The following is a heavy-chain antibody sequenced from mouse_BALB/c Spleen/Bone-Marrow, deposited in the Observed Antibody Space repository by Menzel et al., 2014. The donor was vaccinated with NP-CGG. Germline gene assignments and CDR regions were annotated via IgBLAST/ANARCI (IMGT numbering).Heavy chain of an antibody. CDR1: GFDFGRHW. D-gene: IGHD1-2*01. V-gene: IGHV4-2*02. CDR2: INPGSSTI. CDR3: ARLGHYGYHDS. Sequence: EVKLVESGGGLVQPGGSLNLACVASGFDFGRHWMSWARQAPGKGLEWIGEINPGSSTINYSPSLKDKFIISRDNAKNTLYLQMSKVRSEDTAPYYCARLGHYGYHDSWGQGTTLTVSS. J-gene: IGHJ2*01.